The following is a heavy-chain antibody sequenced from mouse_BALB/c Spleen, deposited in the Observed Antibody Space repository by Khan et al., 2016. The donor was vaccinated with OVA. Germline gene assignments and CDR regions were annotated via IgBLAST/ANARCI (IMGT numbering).Heavy chain of an antibody. CDR1: GFTFSTYG. D-gene: IGHD1-1*01. CDR2: ISSGGSYT. J-gene: IGHJ3*01. Sequence: EVELVESGGDLVKPGGSLKLSCAASGFTFSTYGMSWVRQTPDKRLEWVATISSGGSYTYYLDNVKGRFTISRDNAKNTLYLQMSSLKSEDTAMYYCARLAYYYNSEGFAYWGQGTLVTVSA. CDR3: ARLAYYYNSEGFAY. V-gene: IGHV5-6*01.